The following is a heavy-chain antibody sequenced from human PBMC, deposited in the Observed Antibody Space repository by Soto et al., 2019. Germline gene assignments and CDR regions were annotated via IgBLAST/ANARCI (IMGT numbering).Heavy chain of an antibody. D-gene: IGHD3-22*01. CDR2: IYYGGST. Sequence: NPSETLSLTCTVSGGSISSGDYYWSWIRQPPGKGLEWIGYIYYGGSTYYNPSLKSRVTISVDTSKNQFSLKLSSVTAADTAVYYCAREPRTYYYDSSGYPIWGQGTMVTVSS. CDR1: GGSISSGDYY. J-gene: IGHJ3*02. CDR3: AREPRTYYYDSSGYPI. V-gene: IGHV4-30-4*01.